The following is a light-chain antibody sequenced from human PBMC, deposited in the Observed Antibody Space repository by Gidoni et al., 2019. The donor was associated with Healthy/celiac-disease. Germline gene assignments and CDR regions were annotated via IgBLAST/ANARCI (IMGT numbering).Light chain of an antibody. CDR2: LGS. CDR1: QSLLHSNGYNY. J-gene: IGKJ1*01. CDR3: MQALQTPWT. Sequence: SVMPQSPLSLPVTPVDPASISCRSRQSLLHSNGYNYLDWYLQKPGQSPQLLIYLGSNRASGVPDRCSGSGSGTDLTLKIRRAEAEDVGVYYRMQALQTPWTFGQGTKVEIK. V-gene: IGKV2-28*01.